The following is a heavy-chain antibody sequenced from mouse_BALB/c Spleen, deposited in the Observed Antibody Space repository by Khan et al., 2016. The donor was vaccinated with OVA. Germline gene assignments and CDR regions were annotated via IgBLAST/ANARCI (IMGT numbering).Heavy chain of an antibody. CDR3: DKDTTATPY. CDR2: IWAGGST. V-gene: IGHV2-9*02. Sequence: QVQLKQSGPGLVAPSQSLSITCTVSGFSLTSYGVHWVRQPPGKGLEWLGIIWAGGSTNYNSALMSRLSISKDNSKSQVFLKINSLQTDDTAMYHCDKDTTATPYWGQGTLVTVSA. CDR1: GFSLTSYG. D-gene: IGHD1-2*01. J-gene: IGHJ3*01.